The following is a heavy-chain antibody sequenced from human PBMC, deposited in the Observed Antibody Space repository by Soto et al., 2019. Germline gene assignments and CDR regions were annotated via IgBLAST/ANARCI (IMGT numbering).Heavy chain of an antibody. CDR3: ARETLVINTRPDAFDI. V-gene: IGHV1-46*01. J-gene: IGHJ3*02. CDR1: GYTFTSYY. CDR2: INPSGGST. Sequence: ASVKVSCKASGYTFTSYYMHWVRQAPGQGLEWMGIINPSGGSTSYAQKFQGRVTMTRDTSTSTVYMELSSLRSEDTAVYYCARETLVINTRPDAFDIWGQGTMVTVSS. D-gene: IGHD3-9*01.